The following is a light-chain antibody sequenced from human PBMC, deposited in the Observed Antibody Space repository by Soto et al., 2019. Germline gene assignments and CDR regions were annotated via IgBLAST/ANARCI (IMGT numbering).Light chain of an antibody. CDR1: QSLVHSDGNSY. V-gene: IGKV2-24*01. J-gene: IGKJ2*01. CDR3: MQATQPYT. CDR2: MIS. Sequence: DFVMTQTPLSSPVTLGQPASISCRSSQSLVHSDGNSYLSWLHQRPGQPPRLLIYMISNRFSGVPDRLSGSGAGTDFTLKISREEPEDVGVYYCMQATQPYTFGQGTTLEIK.